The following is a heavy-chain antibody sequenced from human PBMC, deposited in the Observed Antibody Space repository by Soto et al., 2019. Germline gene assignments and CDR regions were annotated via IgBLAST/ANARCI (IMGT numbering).Heavy chain of an antibody. D-gene: IGHD4-4*01. CDR3: AITTSTVSYWFDP. Sequence: GGSLRLSCAASGFSFRGYWMSWVRQAPGKGPEWVANIKEDGTEQHYVDSVKGRFTISRDDSENSLFLQMNNLRAEDSAIYYCAITTSTVSYWFDPWGRGTQVNVSP. V-gene: IGHV3-7*03. J-gene: IGHJ5*02. CDR1: GFSFRGYW. CDR2: IKEDGTEQ.